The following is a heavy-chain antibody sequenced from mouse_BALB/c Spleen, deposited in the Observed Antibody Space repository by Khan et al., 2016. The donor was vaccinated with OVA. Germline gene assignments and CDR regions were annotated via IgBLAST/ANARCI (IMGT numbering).Heavy chain of an antibody. Sequence: QIQLVQSGPELKKPGETVKISCKASGKTFTNYGMNWVKQAPGKGLKWMGWINTYTGEPTYVDDFKGRFAFSLEASASTAYLQINNLKDVDTATYFWARPPYFSYVMVYWSQGTSVTVSS. V-gene: IGHV9-3-1*01. D-gene: IGHD2-10*01. J-gene: IGHJ4*01. CDR1: GKTFTNYG. CDR3: ARPPYFSYVMVY. CDR2: INTYTGEP.